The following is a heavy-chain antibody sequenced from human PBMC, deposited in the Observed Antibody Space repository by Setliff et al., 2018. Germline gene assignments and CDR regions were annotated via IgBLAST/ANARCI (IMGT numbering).Heavy chain of an antibody. J-gene: IGHJ4*02. CDR2: IFYSGRT. CDR1: GDSITRSGYY. D-gene: IGHD3-16*01. Sequence: SETLSLTCSVSGDSITRSGYYWGWVRQSPGKGLEWIGSIFYSGRTFYNPSLKSRVTISVDTSKNQFSLTLSSVTAADTAVYYCARLPNYVWGSPVDYWGQGTLVTVSS. CDR3: ARLPNYVWGSPVDY. V-gene: IGHV4-39*01.